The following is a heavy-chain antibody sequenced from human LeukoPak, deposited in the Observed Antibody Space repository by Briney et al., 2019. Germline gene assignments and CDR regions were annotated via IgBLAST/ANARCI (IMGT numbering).Heavy chain of an antibody. Sequence: GGSLRLSCAASGFTLRSYAMSWVRQPPGKGLEWVSIINGSGGSTYYADSVKGRFTISRDHSKNTMYLQMNSLRAEDTAVYYCAKNYYDYSGHLDYWGQGTLVTVSS. D-gene: IGHD3-22*01. CDR2: INGSGGST. CDR1: GFTLRSYA. CDR3: AKNYYDYSGHLDY. J-gene: IGHJ4*02. V-gene: IGHV3-23*01.